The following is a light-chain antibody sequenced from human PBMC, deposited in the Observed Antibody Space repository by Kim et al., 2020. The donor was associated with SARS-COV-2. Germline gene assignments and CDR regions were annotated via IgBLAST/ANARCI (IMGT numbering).Light chain of an antibody. J-gene: IGLJ2*01. CDR2: GRN. CDR1: SLRSYY. Sequence: SSELTQDPAVSVALGQTVRITCQGDSLRSYYATWYQQKPRQAPVLVIYGRNNRPSGIPDRFPGSTSGNTASLTISGAQAEDEADFYCQSRNSGGNVVFGGGTQLTVL. CDR3: QSRNSGGNVV. V-gene: IGLV3-19*01.